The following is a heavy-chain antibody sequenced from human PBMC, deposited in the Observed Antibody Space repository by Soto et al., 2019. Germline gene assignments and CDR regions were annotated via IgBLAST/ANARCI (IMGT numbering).Heavy chain of an antibody. CDR3: ARDGNFAFRGYSFGFDF. V-gene: IGHV1-2*06. Sequence: QVQLVQSGAEVEKPGASVRVSCKASGYRFTNFYIHWVRQAPGQGLEWMGRMNLDTGGTTYAQKFQGRVTMTRDTSINTAYMEVTNLESDDTAIYYCARDGNFAFRGYSFGFDFWGQGTLVTVSS. J-gene: IGHJ4*02. D-gene: IGHD5-18*01. CDR1: GYRFTNFY. CDR2: MNLDTGGT.